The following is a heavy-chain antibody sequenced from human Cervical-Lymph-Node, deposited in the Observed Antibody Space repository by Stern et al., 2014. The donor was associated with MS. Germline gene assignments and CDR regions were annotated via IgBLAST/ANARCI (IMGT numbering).Heavy chain of an antibody. CDR2: ISSRGDTT. V-gene: IGHV3-23*04. D-gene: IGHD1-1*01. CDR1: GFTFRKYA. Sequence: EVQLVESGGGFVQPGGSLRLSCAVSGFTFRKYAMTWVRQAPGKGLEWVSGISSRGDTTYYGDSVKGRFTISRDNSNNTLSLQMTSLRGEDTAVYYCAKVGTTEPGRKGLDVWGQGTTVTVSS. J-gene: IGHJ6*02. CDR3: AKVGTTEPGRKGLDV.